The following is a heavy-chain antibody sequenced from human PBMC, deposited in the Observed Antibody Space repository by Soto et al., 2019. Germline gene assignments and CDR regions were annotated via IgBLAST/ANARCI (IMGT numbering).Heavy chain of an antibody. CDR1: GYTFTSYG. CDR2: ISAYNGNT. Sequence: AASVKVSCKASGYTFTSYGISWVRQAPGQGLEWMGWISAYNGNTNYAQKLQGRVTMTTDTSTSTAYMELRSLRSDDTAVYYCARDSGALYCSSTSCYRDFIDYWGQGTLVTVSS. D-gene: IGHD2-2*01. CDR3: ARDSGALYCSSTSCYRDFIDY. J-gene: IGHJ4*02. V-gene: IGHV1-18*01.